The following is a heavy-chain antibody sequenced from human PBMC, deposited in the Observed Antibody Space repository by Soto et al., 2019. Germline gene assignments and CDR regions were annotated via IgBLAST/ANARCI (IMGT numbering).Heavy chain of an antibody. CDR1: GGSISSYY. V-gene: IGHV4-59*08. CDR2: IYYSGST. D-gene: IGHD2-2*01. Sequence: PSETLSLTCTVSGGSISSYYWSWIRQPPGKGLEWIGYIYYSGSTNYNPSLKSRVTISVDTSKNQFSLKLSSVTAADTAVYYCASSAAMFPFRDNWFDPWGQGTLVTVSS. CDR3: ASSAAMFPFRDNWFDP. J-gene: IGHJ5*02.